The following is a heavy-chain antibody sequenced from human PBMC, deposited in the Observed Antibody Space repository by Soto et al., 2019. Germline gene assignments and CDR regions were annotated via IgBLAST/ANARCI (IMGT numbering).Heavy chain of an antibody. D-gene: IGHD6-6*01. CDR3: ASGLGSSLPLTFDY. Sequence: PGGSLRLSCAASGFTFSSYEMNWVRQAPGKGLEWVSYISSSGSTIYYADSVKGRFTISRDNAKNSLYLQMNSLRAEDTAVYYCASGLGSSLPLTFDYWGQGTLVTVSS. CDR1: GFTFSSYE. V-gene: IGHV3-48*03. J-gene: IGHJ4*02. CDR2: ISSSGSTI.